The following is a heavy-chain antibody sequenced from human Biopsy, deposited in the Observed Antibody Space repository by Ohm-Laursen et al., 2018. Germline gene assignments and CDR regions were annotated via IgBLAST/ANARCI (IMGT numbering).Heavy chain of an antibody. CDR2: INAKTGDT. D-gene: IGHD3-22*01. CDR3: TRGGYYYDSLAYYYWFDP. V-gene: IGHV1-2*02. CDR1: GYTFTGYH. J-gene: IGHJ5*02. Sequence: SAKVSCKVSGYTFTGYHVHWVRQAPGQGLEWMGWINAKTGDTNYAQKFQGRVTMTRDTSISTAYVDLSSLRSDDTAVYYCTRGGYYYDSLAYYYWFDPWGQGTLVTVSS.